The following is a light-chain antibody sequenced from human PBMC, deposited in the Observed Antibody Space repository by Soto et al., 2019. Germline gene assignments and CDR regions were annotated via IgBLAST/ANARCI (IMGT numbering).Light chain of an antibody. CDR3: QQYNNWPLT. CDR1: QSVSSN. J-gene: IGKJ4*01. CDR2: GAS. V-gene: IGKV3-15*01. Sequence: EVVMTQSASTLSVSLGDRATLSCRASQSVSSNLAWYQQKPGQAPRLLIYGASTRATGIPARFSGSGSGTEFTLTISSLQSEDFAVYSCQQYNNWPLTFGGGTKVDIK.